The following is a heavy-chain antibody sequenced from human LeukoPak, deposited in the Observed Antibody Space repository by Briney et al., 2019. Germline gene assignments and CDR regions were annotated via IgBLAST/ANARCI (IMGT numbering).Heavy chain of an antibody. D-gene: IGHD5-18*01. CDR2: IYYSGST. CDR1: GGSISSSSYY. CDR3: ATAMAFDY. V-gene: IGHV4-39*01. J-gene: IGHJ4*02. Sequence: SETLSLTCTVSGGSISSSSYYWGWIRQPPGKGLEWIGSIYYSGSTYYNPSLKSRVTISVDTSKNQFSLKLSSVTAADTAVYYCATAMAFDYWGQGALVTVSS.